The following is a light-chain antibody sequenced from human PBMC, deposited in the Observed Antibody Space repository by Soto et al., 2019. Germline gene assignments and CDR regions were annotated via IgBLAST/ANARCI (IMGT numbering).Light chain of an antibody. CDR2: DVS. Sequence: QSALTQPRSVSGSPGQSVTISCTGTSSDVGGYNYVSWYQQHPDKAPKLVIYDVSKRPSGVPDRFSGSKSGNTASLTISGLQAEDEADYYCCSYAGSYTWVFGGGTKPTVL. CDR3: CSYAGSYTWV. V-gene: IGLV2-11*01. J-gene: IGLJ3*02. CDR1: SSDVGGYNY.